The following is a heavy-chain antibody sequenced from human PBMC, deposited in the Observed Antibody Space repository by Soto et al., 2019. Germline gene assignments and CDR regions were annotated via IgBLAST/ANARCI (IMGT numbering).Heavy chain of an antibody. J-gene: IGHJ4*03. CDR3: ARVHVMVVAGSTFDY. CDR1: GDSISSGSY. CDR2: IYHGGTT. D-gene: IGHD6-19*01. V-gene: IGHV4-38-2*02. Sequence: SETLSLTCTVSGDSISSGSYWGWIRQPPGEGPEWIASIYHGGTTFYNPPLKSRISISVDTSKNQFSLRLTSVTAADTATYYCARVHVMVVAGSTFDYWGPGTLVTV.